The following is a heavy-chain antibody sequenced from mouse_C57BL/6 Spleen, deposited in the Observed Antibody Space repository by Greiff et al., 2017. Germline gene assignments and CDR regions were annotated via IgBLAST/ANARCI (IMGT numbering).Heavy chain of an antibody. CDR1: GYTFTSYW. CDR2: IDPSDSYT. V-gene: IGHV1-69*01. D-gene: IGHD4-1*01. CDR3: ARQITGDYLDY. J-gene: IGHJ2*01. Sequence: QVQLQQPGAELVMPGASVKLSCKASGYTFTSYWMHWVKQRPGQGLEWIGEIDPSDSYTNYNQKFKGKSTLTVDKSSSTAYMQLSSLTSEDSAVYYCARQITGDYLDYWGQGTTLTVSS.